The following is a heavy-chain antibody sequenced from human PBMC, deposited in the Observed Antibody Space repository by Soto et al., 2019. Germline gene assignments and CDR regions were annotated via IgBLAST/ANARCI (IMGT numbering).Heavy chain of an antibody. CDR1: GYSISSSNW. Sequence: QVQLQESGPGLVKPSDTLSLTCAVSGYSISSSNWWGWIRQPPGKGLEWIGYIYYSGTTYYNPSLKSRVTMSVDTSKNQSSRKLTSVTAVDTAVYYCARREIQGPIDYWGQGTLVTVSS. J-gene: IGHJ4*02. V-gene: IGHV4-28*01. D-gene: IGHD1-26*01. CDR2: IYYSGTT. CDR3: ARREIQGPIDY.